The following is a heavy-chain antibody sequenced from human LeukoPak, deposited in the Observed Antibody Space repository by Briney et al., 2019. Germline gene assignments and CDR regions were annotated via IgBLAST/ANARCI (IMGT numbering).Heavy chain of an antibody. V-gene: IGHV3-74*01. CDR2: IKNDGSIT. CDR1: GFIFSGYW. CDR3: TKSDWFDP. J-gene: IGHJ5*02. Sequence: GGSLRLSCAASGFIFSGYWMHWVRQAPREGLVWLSRIKNDGSITSYADSVKGRFTISRDNAKNTLYLQMNSLRVEDTAVYYCTKSDWFDPWGQGTLVTVSS. D-gene: IGHD3-3*01.